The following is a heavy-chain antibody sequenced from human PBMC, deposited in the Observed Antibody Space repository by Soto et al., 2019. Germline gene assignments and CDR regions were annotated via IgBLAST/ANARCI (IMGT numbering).Heavy chain of an antibody. CDR3: ARDLDLGLGTAFDI. CDR1: GGSISSDY. V-gene: IGHV4-59*01. CDR2: INYNGNT. Sequence: QVQLQESGPGLVKPSETLSLTCTVSGGSISSDYWSWIRQFPGKGLEWIGYINYNGNTNYNPSLQRRVSISVDTPKNQFCLRLSSVTAADTAVYYCARDLDLGLGTAFDIWGQWTMVAVSS. J-gene: IGHJ3*02. D-gene: IGHD2-2*03.